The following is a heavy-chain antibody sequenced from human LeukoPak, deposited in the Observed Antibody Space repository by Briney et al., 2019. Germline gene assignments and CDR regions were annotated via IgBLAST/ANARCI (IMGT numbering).Heavy chain of an antibody. Sequence: GASVKVSCKASGYTFTGYYMHWVRQAPGQGLEWMGWINPNSGGTNYAQKFQGRVTMTRDTSISTAYMELSRLRSDDTAVYYCAREEVRDMVRGFASFSNWFDPWGQGTLVTVSS. CDR2: INPNSGGT. CDR3: AREEVRDMVRGFASFSNWFDP. V-gene: IGHV1-2*02. J-gene: IGHJ5*02. D-gene: IGHD3-10*01. CDR1: GYTFTGYY.